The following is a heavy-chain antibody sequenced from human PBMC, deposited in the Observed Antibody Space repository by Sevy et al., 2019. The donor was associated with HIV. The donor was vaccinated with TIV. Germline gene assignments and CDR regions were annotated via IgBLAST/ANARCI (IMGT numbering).Heavy chain of an antibody. CDR1: GFTFNNYA. CDR2: ISGSGGGT. D-gene: IGHD2-15*01. J-gene: IGHJ4*02. V-gene: IGHV3-23*01. CDR3: AKFIVVVVGPGSRFDF. Sequence: GGSLRLSCAASGFTFNNYAMSWVRQAPGKGLEWVSVISGSGGGTNYADSGKVRFTISRDNSKNTLYLQMKSLRDEDTAVCYCAKFIVVVVGPGSRFDFWGQGALVTVSS.